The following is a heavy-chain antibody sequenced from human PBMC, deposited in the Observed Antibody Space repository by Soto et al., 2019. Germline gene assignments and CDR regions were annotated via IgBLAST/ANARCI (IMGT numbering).Heavy chain of an antibody. D-gene: IGHD3-22*01. CDR3: SRGTYYPQSSGLHADY. Sequence: PGGSLRLSCATSGFTFDDYAMYWVRQAPGQGLEWVAMISSDGHHQFYVDNLRGRFTVSRDNSKNTLFLQMNSLRPEDTAVYYCSRGTYYPQSSGLHADYRGPGTVVTVSS. J-gene: IGHJ4*02. CDR1: GFTFDDYA. CDR2: ISSDGHHQ. V-gene: IGHV3-30*03.